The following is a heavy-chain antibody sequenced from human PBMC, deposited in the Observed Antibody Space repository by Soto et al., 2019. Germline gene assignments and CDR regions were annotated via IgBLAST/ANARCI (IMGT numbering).Heavy chain of an antibody. Sequence: QVQLVQSGAEVKKPGSSVKVSCKASGGTFSSYAISWVRQAPGQGLEWMGGIIPLCGTANYAQKCQGRVTITADESTSTAYMELSSLRSEDTAVYYCARDLVGRGLRAAADRPSYWYFDLWGRGTLVTVSS. D-gene: IGHD6-13*01. V-gene: IGHV1-69*01. CDR1: GGTFSSYA. J-gene: IGHJ2*01. CDR2: IIPLCGTA. CDR3: ARDLVGRGLRAAADRPSYWYFDL.